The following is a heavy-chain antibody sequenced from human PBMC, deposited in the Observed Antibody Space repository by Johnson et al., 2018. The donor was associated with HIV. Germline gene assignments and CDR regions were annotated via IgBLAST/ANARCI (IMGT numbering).Heavy chain of an antibody. CDR3: ARGIVSSWPRDAFDI. V-gene: IGHV3-30-3*01. Sequence: QVQLVESGGGVVQPGRSLRLSCAASGFTFSSYAMHWVRQAPGKGLEWVAVISYDGSNKYYADSVKGRFTISRDNSKNTLYRQMNSLRAEDTAVYYCARGIVSSWPRDAFDICGQGTMFTVSS. J-gene: IGHJ3*02. CDR1: GFTFSSYA. CDR2: ISYDGSNK. D-gene: IGHD6-13*01.